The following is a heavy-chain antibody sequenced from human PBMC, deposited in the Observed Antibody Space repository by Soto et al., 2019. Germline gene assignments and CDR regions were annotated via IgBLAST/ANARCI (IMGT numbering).Heavy chain of an antibody. Sequence: QVQLVESGGGVVQPGRSLRLSCAASGFTFSSYAMHWVRQAPGKGLEWVAVIAYDGRNKYYADSVKGRFTISRDNSKNTLYLQMNGLRSEDTAVYYCARELERVFDYWGQGTLVTVSS. CDR3: ARELERVFDY. CDR1: GFTFSSYA. CDR2: IAYDGRNK. D-gene: IGHD1-1*01. J-gene: IGHJ4*02. V-gene: IGHV3-30*04.